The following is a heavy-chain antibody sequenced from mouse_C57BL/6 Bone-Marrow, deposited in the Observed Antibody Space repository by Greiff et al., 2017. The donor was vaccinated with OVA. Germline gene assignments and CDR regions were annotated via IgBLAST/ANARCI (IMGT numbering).Heavy chain of an antibody. V-gene: IGHV1-75*01. CDR3: ARDYGSSFWFAY. CDR1: GYTFTDYY. D-gene: IGHD1-1*01. CDR2: IFPGSGST. J-gene: IGHJ3*01. Sequence: VQLQQSGPELVKPGASVKISCKASGYTFTDYYINWVKQRPGQGLEWIGWIFPGSGSTYYNEKFKGKATLTVDQSSSTAYMLLSSLTSEDSAVYFCARDYGSSFWFAYWGQGTLVTVSA.